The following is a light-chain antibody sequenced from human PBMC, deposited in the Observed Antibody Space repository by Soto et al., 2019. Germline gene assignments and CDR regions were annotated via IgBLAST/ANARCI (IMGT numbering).Light chain of an antibody. CDR1: QSVSSN. CDR2: GAS. V-gene: IGKV3-15*01. Sequence: EIVMTQSPATLSVSPGERATLSCRASQSVSSNLAWYQQKPGQAPRLLIYGASNKATGIPARFSGSGSGTEFTLTISSLKSEDLADYFCQQYNNWPPRYTFGQGTKLEIK. CDR3: QQYNNWPPRYT. J-gene: IGKJ2*01.